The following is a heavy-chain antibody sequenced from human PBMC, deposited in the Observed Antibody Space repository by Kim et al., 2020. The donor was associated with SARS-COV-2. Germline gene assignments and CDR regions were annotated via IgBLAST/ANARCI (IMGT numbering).Heavy chain of an antibody. V-gene: IGHV4-30-2*04. D-gene: IGHD1-26*01. CDR3: ARYGSYGDY. CDR2: GST. J-gene: IGHJ4*02. Sequence: GSTYYTPSLKSRVTISVDTSKNQFSLKLSSVTAADTAVYYCARYGSYGDYWGQGTLVTVSS.